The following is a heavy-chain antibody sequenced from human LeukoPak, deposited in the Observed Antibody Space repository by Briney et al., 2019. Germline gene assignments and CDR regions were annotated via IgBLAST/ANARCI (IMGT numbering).Heavy chain of an antibody. CDR3: AKDAAGPPDY. V-gene: IGHV3-30*18. J-gene: IGHJ4*02. CDR2: ISYDGSNK. D-gene: IGHD3-10*01. CDR1: GFTFSSYG. Sequence: GGSLRPSCAASGFTFSSYGMHWVRQAPGKGLEWVAVISYDGSNKYYADSVKGRFTISRDNSKNTLYLQMNSLRAEDTAVYYCAKDAAGPPDYWGQGTLVTVSS.